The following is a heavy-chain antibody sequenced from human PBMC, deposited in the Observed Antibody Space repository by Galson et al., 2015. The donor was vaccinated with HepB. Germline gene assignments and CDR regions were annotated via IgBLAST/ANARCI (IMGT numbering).Heavy chain of an antibody. CDR1: GFTFSSYS. D-gene: IGHD3-22*01. V-gene: IGHV3-48*02. CDR2: ISSSSSTI. J-gene: IGHJ6*02. Sequence: SLRLSCAASGFTFSSYSMNWVRQAPGKGLEWVSYISSSSSTIYYADSVKGRFTISRDNAKNSLYLQMNSLRDEDTAVYYCARDLGHDSSGYYYYYYGMDVWGQGTTVTVSS. CDR3: ARDLGHDSSGYYYYYYGMDV.